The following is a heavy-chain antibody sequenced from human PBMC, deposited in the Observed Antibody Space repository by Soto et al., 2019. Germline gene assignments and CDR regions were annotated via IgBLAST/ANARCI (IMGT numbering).Heavy chain of an antibody. V-gene: IGHV1-69*13. D-gene: IGHD3-9*01. J-gene: IGHJ6*02. CDR3: ASGPPNYDILTGSPGMDV. CDR2: IIPIFGTA. CDR1: GGTFSSYA. Sequence: SVKVSCKASGGTFSSYAISWVRQAPGQGLEWMGGIIPIFGTANYAQKFQGRVTITADESTSTAYMELSSLRSEDTAVYYCASGPPNYDILTGSPGMDVWGQGTTVTVSS.